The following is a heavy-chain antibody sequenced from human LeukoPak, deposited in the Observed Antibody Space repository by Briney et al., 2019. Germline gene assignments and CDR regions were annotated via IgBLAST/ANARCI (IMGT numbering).Heavy chain of an antibody. J-gene: IGHJ1*01. V-gene: IGHV4-34*01. D-gene: IGHD4-17*01. Sequence: SETLSLTCTVSGGSISSYYWSWIRQPPGKGLEWIGEINHSGSTNYNPSLKSRVTISVDTSKNQFSLKLSSVTAADTAVYYCARSRGDYVLKYFQHWGQGTLVTVSS. CDR3: ARSRGDYVLKYFQH. CDR1: GGSISSYY. CDR2: INHSGST.